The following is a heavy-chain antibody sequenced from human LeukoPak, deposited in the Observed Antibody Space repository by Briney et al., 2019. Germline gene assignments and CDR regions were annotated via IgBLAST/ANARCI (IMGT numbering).Heavy chain of an antibody. D-gene: IGHD2-21*02. CDR2: ISWNSGSI. CDR1: GFTFDDYA. CDR3: AKAYCGGDCYSVFDC. J-gene: IGHJ4*02. V-gene: IGHV3-9*01. Sequence: GGSLRLSCAASGFTFDDYAMHWVRQAPGKGLEWVSGISWNSGSIGYADSVKGRFTISRDNAKNSLYLQMNSLRAEDTALYYCAKAYCGGDCYSVFDCWGQGTLVTVSS.